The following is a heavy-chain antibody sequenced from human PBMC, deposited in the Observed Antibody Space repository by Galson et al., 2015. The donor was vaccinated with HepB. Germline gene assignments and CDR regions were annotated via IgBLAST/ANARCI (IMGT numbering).Heavy chain of an antibody. J-gene: IGHJ4*02. CDR2: IYYSGST. CDR1: GGSISSSSYY. D-gene: IGHD3-22*01. V-gene: IGHV4-39*01. Sequence: ETLSLTCTVSGGSISSSSYYWGWIRQPPGKGLEWIGSIYYSGSTYYNPSLKSRVTISVDTSKNQFSLKLSSVTAADTAVYYCARRANYYDSSGYYLLFDYWGQGTLVTVSS. CDR3: ARRANYYDSSGYYLLFDY.